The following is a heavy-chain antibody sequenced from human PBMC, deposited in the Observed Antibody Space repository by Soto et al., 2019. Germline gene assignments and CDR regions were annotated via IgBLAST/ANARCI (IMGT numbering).Heavy chain of an antibody. D-gene: IGHD2-15*01. CDR3: AGVTLRMRIWGGGSYFDS. V-gene: IGHV1-69*06. Sequence: QVQLVQSGAEVKKPGSSVKVSCKASGGTFSSYAISWVRQAPGQGLEWMGGIIPIFGTANYAQKFQGRVTITADKSTRPAYMELSSLRSEERAVYYCAGVTLRMRIWGGGSYFDSGGQGTLVPVSS. CDR2: IIPIFGTA. CDR1: GGTFSSYA. J-gene: IGHJ4*02.